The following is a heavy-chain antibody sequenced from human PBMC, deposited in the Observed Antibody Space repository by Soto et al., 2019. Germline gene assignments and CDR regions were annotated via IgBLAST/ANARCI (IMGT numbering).Heavy chain of an antibody. CDR1: GGSFTGNS. V-gene: IGHV4-34*01. D-gene: IGHD6-19*01. CDR2: IDYSGST. CDR3: ARGPGGWFTY. Sequence: SETLSLTCGVYGGSFTGNSWSWIRQTPGKGLEWIGDIDYSGSTNYSPSLKSRVSISVDTSKKQVSLNLRSVTAADTAVYYCARGPGGWFTYRGQGTLVTVSS. J-gene: IGHJ4*02.